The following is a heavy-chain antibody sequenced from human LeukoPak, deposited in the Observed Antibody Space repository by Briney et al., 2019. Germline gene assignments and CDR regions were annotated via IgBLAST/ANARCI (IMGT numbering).Heavy chain of an antibody. D-gene: IGHD3-10*01. CDR2: IYSGGGT. CDR1: GFTVSTNY. Sequence: PGGSLRLSCAASGFTVSTNYMSWVRQAPGKGLEWVSLIYSGGGTYYADSVKGRFTISRDNSRNTLSLQMNSLRVDDTAVYYCARAIWFGEGGEFDYWGQGTLVTVSS. CDR3: ARAIWFGEGGEFDY. J-gene: IGHJ4*02. V-gene: IGHV3-66*01.